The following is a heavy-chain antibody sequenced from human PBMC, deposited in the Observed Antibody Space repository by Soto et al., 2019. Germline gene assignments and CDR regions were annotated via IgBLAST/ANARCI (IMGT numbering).Heavy chain of an antibody. V-gene: IGHV3-74*01. CDR3: ARVAYGAYHFDS. D-gene: IGHD2-21*01. CDR2: INSDGSTR. Sequence: EVQLVESGGGLVQPGGSLRLSCGASGFTFSSYWMHWVHQAPGEGLVWVSRINSDGSTRSYADSVKGRFTISRDNAKNTLFLQMNSLRAEDTAVYYCARVAYGAYHFDSWGQGTLVT. J-gene: IGHJ4*02. CDR1: GFTFSSYW.